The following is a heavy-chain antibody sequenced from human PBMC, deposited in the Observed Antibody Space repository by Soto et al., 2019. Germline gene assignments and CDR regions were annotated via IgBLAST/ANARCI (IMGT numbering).Heavy chain of an antibody. CDR1: GGTVSSYA. CDR3: ARGSDYDSSGYYYFDY. V-gene: IGHV1-69*13. CDR2: IIPIFGTA. Sequence: EASVEVSCKACGGTVSSYAISWVRQAPGQGLEWMGGIIPIFGTANYAQKFQGRVTITADESTSTAYMELSSLRSEDTAVYYCARGSDYDSSGYYYFDYWGQGTLVTVSS. D-gene: IGHD3-22*01. J-gene: IGHJ4*02.